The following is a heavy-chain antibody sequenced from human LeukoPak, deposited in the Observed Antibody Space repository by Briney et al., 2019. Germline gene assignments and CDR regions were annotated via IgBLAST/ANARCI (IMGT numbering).Heavy chain of an antibody. J-gene: IGHJ4*02. D-gene: IGHD3-10*01. CDR3: AARGEYSGPGTR. V-gene: IGHV4-34*01. Sequence: SETLSLTCAVYSGSFSGYYWSWIRQAPGKGLEWIGEINHSGSTNYNPSLRTRVTISVDKSKNQFSLKLTSVTVADTAMYYCAARGEYSGPGTRWGQGALVTVSS. CDR2: INHSGST. CDR1: SGSFSGYY.